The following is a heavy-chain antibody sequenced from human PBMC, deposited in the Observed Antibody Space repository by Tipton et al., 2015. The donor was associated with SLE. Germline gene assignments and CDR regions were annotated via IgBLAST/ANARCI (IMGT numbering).Heavy chain of an antibody. CDR1: GGSISSGSYY. J-gene: IGHJ4*02. Sequence: TLSLTCTVSGGSISSGSYYWSWIRQPAGKGLEWIGYIYTSGSTNYNPSLKSRVTISVDTSKNQFSLRLSSVTAADTAVYYCARGSYDYGDSEYYFDYWGQGTLVTVSS. CDR3: ARGSYDYGDSEYYFDY. D-gene: IGHD4-17*01. V-gene: IGHV4-61*09. CDR2: IYTSGST.